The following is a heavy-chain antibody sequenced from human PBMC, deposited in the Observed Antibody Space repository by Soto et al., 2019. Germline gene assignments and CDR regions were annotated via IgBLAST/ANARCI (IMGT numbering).Heavy chain of an antibody. J-gene: IGHJ5*02. V-gene: IGHV1-69*04. Sequence: GASVKVSCKASGGTFSSDTIIWVRQAPGQGLEWMGRIIPILGIANYAQKFQGRVTITADKSTSTAYMELSSLRSEDTAVYYCARDRTPYCDERKIWFDPWGQGTLVTVSS. CDR2: IIPILGIA. CDR3: ARDRTPYCDERKIWFDP. CDR1: GGTFSSDT. D-gene: IGHD3-3*01.